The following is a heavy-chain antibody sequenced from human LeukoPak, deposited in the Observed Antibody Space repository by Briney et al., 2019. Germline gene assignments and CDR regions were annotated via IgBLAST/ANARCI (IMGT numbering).Heavy chain of an antibody. CDR3: ARELRSSGWYVDY. D-gene: IGHD6-19*01. V-gene: IGHV1-2*02. J-gene: IGHJ4*02. Sequence: ASVKVSCKASGYTFTGYYMRWVRQAPGQGLEWMGWINPNSGGTNYAQKFQGRVTMTRDTSISTAYMELSRLRSDDTAVYYCARELRSSGWYVDYWGQGTLVTVSS. CDR1: GYTFTGYY. CDR2: INPNSGGT.